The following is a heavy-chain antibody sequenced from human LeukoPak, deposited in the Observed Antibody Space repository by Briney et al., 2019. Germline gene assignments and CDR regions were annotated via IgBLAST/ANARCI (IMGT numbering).Heavy chain of an antibody. CDR2: IYYSGST. V-gene: IGHV4-39*01. CDR1: GGSISSYNYY. Sequence: SETLSLTCSVSGGSISSYNYYWGWIRQPPGKGLEWIGSIYYSGSTYYNPSLKSRVTTSVDTSKNQFSLKLSSVTAADTAVYYCARHQRAYYDSSGYPDDAFDIWGQGTMVTVSS. CDR3: ARHQRAYYDSSGYPDDAFDI. J-gene: IGHJ3*02. D-gene: IGHD3-22*01.